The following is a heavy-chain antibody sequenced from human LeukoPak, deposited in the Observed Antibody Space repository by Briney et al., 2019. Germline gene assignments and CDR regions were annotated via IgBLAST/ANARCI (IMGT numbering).Heavy chain of an antibody. CDR1: GGSISSSSYY. CDR2: IYYSGST. V-gene: IGHV4-39*01. CDR3: ASLEFGRWLVIFDY. J-gene: IGHJ4*02. D-gene: IGHD6-19*01. Sequence: SETLSLTCTVSGGSISSSSYYWGWIRQPPGKGLEWIGSIYYSGSTYYNPSLKSRVTISVDTSKNQFSLKLSSVTAADTAVYYCASLEFGRWLVIFDYWGQGTLVTVSS.